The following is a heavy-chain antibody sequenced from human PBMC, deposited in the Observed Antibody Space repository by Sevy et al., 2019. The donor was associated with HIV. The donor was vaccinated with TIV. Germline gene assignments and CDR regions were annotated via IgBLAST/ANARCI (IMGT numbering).Heavy chain of an antibody. J-gene: IGHJ4*02. CDR1: GYSISSGYY. V-gene: IGHV4-38-2*02. CDR2: FYLGGST. D-gene: IGHD5-18*01. Sequence: SETLSLTCTVSGYSISSGYYWGWIRQSPGKGVEWIGSFYLGGSTYYNPSLKSRVTISPDSSKNQFSLKLNSVTAADTAVYFCVRLVTAVVYYFDYWGQRTLVTVSS. CDR3: VRLVTAVVYYFDY.